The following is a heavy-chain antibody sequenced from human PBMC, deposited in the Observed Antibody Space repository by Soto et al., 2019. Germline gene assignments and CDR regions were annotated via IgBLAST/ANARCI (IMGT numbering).Heavy chain of an antibody. D-gene: IGHD5-18*01. V-gene: IGHV1-69*06. J-gene: IGHJ4*02. CDR3: AREPMRPAGYSYGMSTDY. CDR2: IIPIFGTA. Sequence: SVKVSCKASGGTFSSYAISWVRQAPGQGLEWMGGIIPIFGTANYAQKFQGRVTITADKSTSTAYMELSSLRSEDTAVYYCAREPMRPAGYSYGMSTDYWGQGTLVTVSS. CDR1: GGTFSSYA.